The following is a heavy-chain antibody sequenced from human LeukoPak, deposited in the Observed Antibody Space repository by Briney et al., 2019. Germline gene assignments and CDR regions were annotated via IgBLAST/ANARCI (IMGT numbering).Heavy chain of an antibody. V-gene: IGHV1-2*06. CDR1: GYTFTGYY. J-gene: IGHJ4*02. CDR3: ARASRLGGFDY. D-gene: IGHD3-10*01. Sequence: GASVKVSCKASGYTFTGYYMHWVRQAPGQGLEWMGRINPNSGGTSYAQKFQGRVTMTRDTSTGTVYMELNSLRSEDTAMYYCARASRLGGFDYWGQGTLVTVSS. CDR2: INPNSGGT.